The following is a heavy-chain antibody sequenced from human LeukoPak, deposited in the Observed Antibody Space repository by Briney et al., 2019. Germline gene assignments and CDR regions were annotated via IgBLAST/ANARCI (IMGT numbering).Heavy chain of an antibody. CDR3: VKDKSSSSNVALPAVVRPHNYYYYGMDV. CDR1: GFTFSTFA. J-gene: IGHJ6*02. D-gene: IGHD2-2*01. Sequence: GGSLRLSCAAWGFTFSTFAMRWVRQATGRGGEGGSGIRGKGGKIYYADSVGGRFTISRDNSKDTVALQVSSLRADDTAMYYCVKDKSSSSNVALPAVVRPHNYYYYGMDVWGQGTTVIVSS. CDR2: IRGKGGKI. V-gene: IGHV3-23*01.